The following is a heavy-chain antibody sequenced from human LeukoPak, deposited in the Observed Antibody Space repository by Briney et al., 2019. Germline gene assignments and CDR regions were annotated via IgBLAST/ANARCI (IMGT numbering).Heavy chain of an antibody. Sequence: ASVKVSCKASGYTFTSYDINWVRQATGQGLEWMGWMNPNSGNTGYAQKFQGRVTITRSTSISTAYMELSSLRSEDTAVYYCARGPPSQRYYYDSSGYYLNYWGQGTLVTVSS. D-gene: IGHD3-22*01. CDR1: GYTFTSYD. CDR3: ARGPPSQRYYYDSSGYYLNY. V-gene: IGHV1-8*03. J-gene: IGHJ4*02. CDR2: MNPNSGNT.